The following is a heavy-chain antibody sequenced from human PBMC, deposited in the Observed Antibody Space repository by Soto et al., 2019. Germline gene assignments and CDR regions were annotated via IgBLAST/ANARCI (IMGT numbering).Heavy chain of an antibody. J-gene: IGHJ4*02. Sequence: EVQLVESGGGLVQPGGSLRLSCAASGFTFSSYWMHWVRQAPGKGLVWVSRIKCDGSSTSYADSVKGRFTISRDNAKNTLYLKTNSLRAEDTTVYYCARVDCSGGGCYQLDYWGQGTLVTVSS. CDR1: GFTFSSYW. D-gene: IGHD2-15*01. V-gene: IGHV3-74*01. CDR2: IKCDGSST. CDR3: ARVDCSGGGCYQLDY.